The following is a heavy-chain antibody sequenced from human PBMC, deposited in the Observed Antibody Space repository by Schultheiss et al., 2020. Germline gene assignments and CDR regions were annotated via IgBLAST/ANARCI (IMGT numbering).Heavy chain of an antibody. D-gene: IGHD3-3*01. CDR2: ISGSGGST. J-gene: IGHJ4*02. CDR1: GFTFSSYA. CDR3: AKFLFGVVTNFDY. Sequence: GGSLRFSCAASGFTFSSYAMSWVRQAPGKGLEWVSAISGSGGSTYYADSVKGRFTISRDNSKNTLYLQMNSLRAEDTAVYYCAKFLFGVVTNFDYWGQGTMVTVSS. V-gene: IGHV3-23*01.